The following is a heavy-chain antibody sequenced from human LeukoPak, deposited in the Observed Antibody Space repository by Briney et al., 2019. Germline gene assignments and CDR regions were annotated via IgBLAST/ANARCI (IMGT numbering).Heavy chain of an antibody. CDR3: AKKALDYDFWSGPDV. D-gene: IGHD3-3*01. J-gene: IGHJ6*02. Sequence: GGSLRLSCAASGFTFSSYAMSWVRQAPGKGLEWVAVISYDGSNKYYADSVKGRFTISRDNSKNTLYLQMNSLRAEDTAVYYCAKKALDYDFWSGPDVWGQGTTVTVSS. V-gene: IGHV3-30*18. CDR2: ISYDGSNK. CDR1: GFTFSSYA.